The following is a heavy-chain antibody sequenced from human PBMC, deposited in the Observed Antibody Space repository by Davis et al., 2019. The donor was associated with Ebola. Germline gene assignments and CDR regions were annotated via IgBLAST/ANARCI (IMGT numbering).Heavy chain of an antibody. Sequence: PGGSLRLSCAASGFTFSSYAMSWVRQAPGKGLEWVSAISGSGGSTYYADSVKGRFTISRDNAKNSLYLQMNSLRAEDTAVYYCASMYGFQGVQSRFDYWGQGTLVTVSS. CDR2: ISGSGGST. D-gene: IGHD3-10*01. J-gene: IGHJ4*02. V-gene: IGHV3-23*01. CDR1: GFTFSSYA. CDR3: ASMYGFQGVQSRFDY.